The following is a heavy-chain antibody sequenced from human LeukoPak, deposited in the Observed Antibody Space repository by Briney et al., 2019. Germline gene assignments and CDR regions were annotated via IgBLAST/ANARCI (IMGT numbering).Heavy chain of an antibody. CDR2: IAYDSSTT. CDR3: AKDVRGDGHRYFDS. Sequence: GGSLRLSCSASGFIFTNFCIQWVRQTPGEGLEWVAYIAYDSSTTYFGASVKGRFTISRDTSKNTVYLQMNSLRLEDTAVYFCAKDVRGDGHRYFDSWGQGTLVSVSS. J-gene: IGHJ4*02. CDR1: GFIFTNFC. V-gene: IGHV3-30*02. D-gene: IGHD5-24*01.